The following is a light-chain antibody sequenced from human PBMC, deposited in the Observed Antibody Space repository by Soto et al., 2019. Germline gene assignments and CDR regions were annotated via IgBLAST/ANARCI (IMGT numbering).Light chain of an antibody. Sequence: DIQMTQSPSSLSASVGDRVTITCQASQDIKNYLNWYQQKPGKGPNLLIYAASHLRTGVPSRFSGSGSGTDFTLTISSLLPEDFATYFCQQSYSTPSLTFGGGTMVDIK. CDR2: AAS. CDR1: QDIKNY. V-gene: IGKV1-39*01. J-gene: IGKJ4*01. CDR3: QQSYSTPSLT.